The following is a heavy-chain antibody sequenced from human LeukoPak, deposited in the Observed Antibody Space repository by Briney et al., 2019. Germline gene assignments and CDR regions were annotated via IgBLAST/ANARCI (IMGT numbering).Heavy chain of an antibody. V-gene: IGHV4-34*01. Sequence: SETLSLTCAVYGGSFSGYYWSWIRQPPGKGLEWIGEINHSGSTNYNPSLKSRVTISVDTSKNQFSLKLSSVTAADTAVHYCARDRGGSYRTGGYYFDYWGQGTLVTVSS. CDR3: ARDRGGSYRTGGYYFDY. J-gene: IGHJ4*02. D-gene: IGHD1-26*01. CDR2: INHSGST. CDR1: GGSFSGYY.